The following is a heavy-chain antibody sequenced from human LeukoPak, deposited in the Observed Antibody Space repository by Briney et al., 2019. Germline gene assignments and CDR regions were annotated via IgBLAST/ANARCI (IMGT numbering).Heavy chain of an antibody. D-gene: IGHD3-10*01. CDR2: ISVWNGHT. CDR3: GRNGSGSYGY. V-gene: IGHV1-18*01. CDR1: GYSFTTYG. Sequence: ASVKVSCKASGYSFTTYGISWVRQAPGQGLEWMGWISVWNGHTNHAQKLQGRVTMTRDTTTSTAYMEVRSLTSDDTAVYYRGRNGSGSYGYWGQGTLVIVSS. J-gene: IGHJ4*02.